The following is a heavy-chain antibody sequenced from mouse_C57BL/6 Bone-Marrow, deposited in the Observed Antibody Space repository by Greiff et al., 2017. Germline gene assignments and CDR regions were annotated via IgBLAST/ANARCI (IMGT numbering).Heavy chain of an antibody. Sequence: EVQLQQSGAELVRPGASVKLSCTASGFNIKDDYMHWVKQRPEQGLEWIGWIDPENGDTEYASKFQGKATITADTSSNTAYLQLSSLTSEDTAVYYCTKDDYDVCAMDYWGQGTSVTVSS. D-gene: IGHD2-4*01. V-gene: IGHV14-4*01. CDR1: GFNIKDDY. J-gene: IGHJ4*01. CDR3: TKDDYDVCAMDY. CDR2: IDPENGDT.